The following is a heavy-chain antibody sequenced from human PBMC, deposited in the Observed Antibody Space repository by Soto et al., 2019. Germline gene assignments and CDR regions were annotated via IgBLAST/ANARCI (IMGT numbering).Heavy chain of an antibody. CDR2: IHYSGST. CDR3: ARSYCLSSGCSRSNWFDP. Sequence: SETLSLTCAVYGGSLNDYYWGWIRQSPGKGLEWIGEIHYSGSTNYNPSLKSRVTISVDTSKREVSLKLSSVTAADAAVYFCARSYCLSSGCSRSNWFDPWGQGTLVTISS. D-gene: IGHD6-19*01. J-gene: IGHJ5*02. V-gene: IGHV4-34*01. CDR1: GGSLNDYY.